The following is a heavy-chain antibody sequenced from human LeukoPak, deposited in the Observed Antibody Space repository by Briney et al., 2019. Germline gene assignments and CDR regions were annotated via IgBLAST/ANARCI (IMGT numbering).Heavy chain of an antibody. V-gene: IGHV4-39*07. J-gene: IGHJ4*02. CDR1: GGSISSNEYY. CDR3: ARVTGYTIEDYFDY. Sequence: PSETLSLTCNVSGGSISSNEYYWGWIRQPPGKGLEWIANMYYSGSTSYNPSLKSRVTISVKTSKNQFSLKLRSVTAADTAVYYCARVTGYTIEDYFDYWGQGTLVTVSS. CDR2: MYYSGST. D-gene: IGHD3-9*01.